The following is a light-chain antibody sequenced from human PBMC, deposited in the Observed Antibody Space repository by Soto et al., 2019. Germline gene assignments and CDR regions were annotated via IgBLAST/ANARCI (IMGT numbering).Light chain of an antibody. Sequence: DIQMTQSPSTLSASVGNTVTITCRASQSISSWLAWYQQRPGKAPKLLIYDASSLESGVPSRFSGSGSGTEFALTISSLQPEDSATYYCLQDYNYPFGGGTKVDIK. CDR3: LQDYNYP. CDR1: QSISSW. CDR2: DAS. J-gene: IGKJ4*01. V-gene: IGKV1-5*01.